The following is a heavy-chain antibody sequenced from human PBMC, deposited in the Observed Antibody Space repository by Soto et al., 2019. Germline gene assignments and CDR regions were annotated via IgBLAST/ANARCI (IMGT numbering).Heavy chain of an antibody. CDR1: GYPVTAYY. Sequence: QLHLVQSGAVVKKPGASVTVSCSASGYPVTAYYMHWVRQAPGRGLEWMGGINPATGAAKYTPTFQGRVTLTRATSTSTVSMELSGLTSEDTAVFYCARGGGVGVAGSAAFDMWGQGTLVTVSS. J-gene: IGHJ3*02. D-gene: IGHD3-3*01. CDR3: ARGGGVGVAGSAAFDM. CDR2: INPATGAA. V-gene: IGHV1-2*02.